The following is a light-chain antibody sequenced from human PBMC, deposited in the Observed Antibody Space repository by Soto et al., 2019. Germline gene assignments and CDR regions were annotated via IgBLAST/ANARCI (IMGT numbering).Light chain of an antibody. V-gene: IGKV1-5*03. CDR3: QQYNTYPWT. Sequence: DIQMTQSPSTLSASVGDRVTITCRASQSTNSWLAWYQQKPGKAPKILIYKVSNLESGVPSRFSGSGSGTEFTLTIRSLQPDDFATYYCQQYNTYPWTFGQGTKVEIK. CDR2: KVS. J-gene: IGKJ1*01. CDR1: QSTNSW.